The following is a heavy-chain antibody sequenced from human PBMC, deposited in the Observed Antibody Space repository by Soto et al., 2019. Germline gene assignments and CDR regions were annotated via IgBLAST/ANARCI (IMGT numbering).Heavy chain of an antibody. CDR1: GFTFSDYY. Sequence: GGSLRLSCAASGFTFSDYYMSWIRQAPGKGLEWVSYISSSGSTIYYADSVKGRFTISRDNAKNSLYLQMNSLRAEDTAVYYCARAFSGTIFGVVITYYYYYYMDVWGKGTTVTVSS. V-gene: IGHV3-11*01. J-gene: IGHJ6*03. D-gene: IGHD3-3*01. CDR3: ARAFSGTIFGVVITYYYYYYMDV. CDR2: ISSSGSTI.